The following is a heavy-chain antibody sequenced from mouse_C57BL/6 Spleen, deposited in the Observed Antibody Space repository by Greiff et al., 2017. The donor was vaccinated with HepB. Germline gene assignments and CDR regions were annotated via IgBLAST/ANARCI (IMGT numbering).Heavy chain of an antibody. V-gene: IGHV5-12*01. CDR2: ISNGGGST. D-gene: IGHD2-4*01. CDR1: GFTFSDYY. CDR3: ARRAMITTGYYYAMDY. J-gene: IGHJ4*01. Sequence: EVHLVESGGGLVQPGGSLKLSCAASGFTFSDYYMYWVRQTPEKRLEWVAYISNGGGSTYYPDTVKGRFTISRDNAKNTLYLQMSRLKSEDTAMYYCARRAMITTGYYYAMDYWGQGTSVTVSS.